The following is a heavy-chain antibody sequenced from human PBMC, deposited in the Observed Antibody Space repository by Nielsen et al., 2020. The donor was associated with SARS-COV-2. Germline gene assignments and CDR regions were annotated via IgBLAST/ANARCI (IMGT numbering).Heavy chain of an antibody. V-gene: IGHV3-33*01. D-gene: IGHD5-24*01. CDR1: GFTFSSYD. CDR2: IWYDGSNK. Sequence: GESLKISCAASGFTFSSYDMHWVRQAPGKGLEWVAVIWYDGSNKYYADSVKGRFTISRDNSKNTLYLQMNSLRAEDTAVYYCARDGMATTDGPYGMDVWGQGTTVTVSS. J-gene: IGHJ6*02. CDR3: ARDGMATTDGPYGMDV.